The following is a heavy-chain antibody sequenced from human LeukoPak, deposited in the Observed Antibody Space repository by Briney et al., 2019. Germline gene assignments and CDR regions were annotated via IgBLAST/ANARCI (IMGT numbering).Heavy chain of an antibody. CDR1: GYTFTSYA. CDR2: INAGNGNT. V-gene: IGHV1-3*01. D-gene: IGHD5-12*01. CDR3: ARFGLDSGYFLDY. J-gene: IGHJ4*02. Sequence: ASVKVSCKASGYTFTSYAMHWVRQAPGQRLEWMGWINAGNGNTKYSQKFQGRVTITRDTSASTAYMELSSLRSEDTAVYYCARFGLDSGYFLDYWGQGTLVTVSS.